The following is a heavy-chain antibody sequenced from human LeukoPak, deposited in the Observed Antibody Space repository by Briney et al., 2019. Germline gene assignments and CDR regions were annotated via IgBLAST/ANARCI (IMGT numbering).Heavy chain of an antibody. Sequence: PGGSLRLSCAASGFTFSSYAMSWVRQAPGKGLEWVSAISGSGGSTYYADSVKGRFTISRDNSKNTLYLQMNSLRAEDTAVYYCAKGYYDSSGSYDAFDIWGQGTMVTVSS. D-gene: IGHD3-22*01. CDR1: GFTFSSYA. CDR2: ISGSGGST. J-gene: IGHJ3*02. V-gene: IGHV3-23*01. CDR3: AKGYYDSSGSYDAFDI.